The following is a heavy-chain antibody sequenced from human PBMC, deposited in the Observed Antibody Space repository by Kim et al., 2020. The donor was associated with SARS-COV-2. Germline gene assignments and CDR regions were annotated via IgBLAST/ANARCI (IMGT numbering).Heavy chain of an antibody. J-gene: IGHJ1*01. CDR2: IKSKTDGGTT. Sequence: GGSLRLSCAASGFTFSNAWMSWVRQAPGKGLEWVGRIKSKTDGGTTDYAAPVKGRFTISRDDSKNTLYLQMNSLKTEDTAVYYCTTRIAAAGTGQHWGQGTLVTVSS. CDR3: TTRIAAAGTGQH. CDR1: GFTFSNAW. V-gene: IGHV3-15*01. D-gene: IGHD6-13*01.